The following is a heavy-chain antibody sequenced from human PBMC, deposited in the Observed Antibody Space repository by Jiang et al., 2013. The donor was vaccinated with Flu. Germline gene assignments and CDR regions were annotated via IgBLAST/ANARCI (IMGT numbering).Heavy chain of an antibody. V-gene: IGHV4-34*01. J-gene: IGHJ4*02. CDR3: ARQSAMVRPLDY. CDR2: INHSGST. CDR1: GGSFSGYY. Sequence: LLKPSETLSLTCAVYGGSFSGYYWSWIRQPPGKGLEWIGEINHSGSTNYNPSLKSRVTISVDTSKNQFSLKLSSVTAADTAVYYCARQSAMVRPLDYWGQGTLVTVSS. D-gene: IGHD5-18*01.